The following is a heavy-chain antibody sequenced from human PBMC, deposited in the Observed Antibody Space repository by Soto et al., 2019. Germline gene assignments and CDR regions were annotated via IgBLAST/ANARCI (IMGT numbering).Heavy chain of an antibody. V-gene: IGHV3-48*01. J-gene: IGHJ4*02. Sequence: GSLRLSCAASGFTSSSYSMNWVRQAPGKGLEWVSYISSSSSTIYYADSVKGRFTISRDNAKNSLYLQMNSLRAEDTAVYYCARDPKYSGYDSPFDYWGQGTLVTVSS. CDR2: ISSSSSTI. D-gene: IGHD5-12*01. CDR1: GFTSSSYS. CDR3: ARDPKYSGYDSPFDY.